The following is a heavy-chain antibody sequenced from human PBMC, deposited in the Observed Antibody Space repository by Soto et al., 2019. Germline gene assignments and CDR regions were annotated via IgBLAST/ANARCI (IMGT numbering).Heavy chain of an antibody. J-gene: IGHJ4*02. CDR2: IIHSGCT. V-gene: IGHV4-34*12. D-gene: IGHD6-19*01. CDR1: GGSFSGYY. CDR3: ARAHRYSSGWYAIDY. Sequence: PSETLSLTCAVYGGSFSGYYWSWIRQPPGKGLEWIGDIIHSGCTNYNPSLKSRVTISVDTSKNQFSLKLSSVTAAVTAVYFCARAHRYSSGWYAIDYWGQGTLVTVSS.